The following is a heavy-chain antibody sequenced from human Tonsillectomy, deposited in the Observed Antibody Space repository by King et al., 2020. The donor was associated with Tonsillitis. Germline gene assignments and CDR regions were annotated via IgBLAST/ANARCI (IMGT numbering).Heavy chain of an antibody. CDR1: GFTFSSYA. D-gene: IGHD1-26*01. Sequence: VQLVESGGGLVQPGGSLRLSCAASGFTFSSYAMSWVRQAPGKGLEWVSALSGTGDSTYYADSVKGRFTISRDNSKKTLYLQMNSLRAEDTAVYYCAIDREYMVVWGKGTTVTVSS. CDR2: LSGTGDST. V-gene: IGHV3-23*04. J-gene: IGHJ6*03. CDR3: AIDREYMVV.